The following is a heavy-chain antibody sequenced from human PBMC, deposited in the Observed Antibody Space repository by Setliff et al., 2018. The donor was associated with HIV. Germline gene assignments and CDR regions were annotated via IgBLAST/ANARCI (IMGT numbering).Heavy chain of an antibody. Sequence: PSETLSLTCAVSGYSISSGYFWGWIRQSPGKGLEWIGSIYHSGTTYYNPSLESRVTISVDTPKNQLSLKLSSVTAADTAVFYCARLTTTYYYDSSAYYHPVWGQGTLVTVSS. D-gene: IGHD3-22*01. CDR3: ARLTTTYYYDSSAYYHPV. CDR2: IYHSGTT. CDR1: GYSISSGYF. J-gene: IGHJ4*02. V-gene: IGHV4-38-2*01.